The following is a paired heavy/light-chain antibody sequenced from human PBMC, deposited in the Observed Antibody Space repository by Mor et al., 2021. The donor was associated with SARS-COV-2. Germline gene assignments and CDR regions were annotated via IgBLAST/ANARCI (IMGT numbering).Light chain of an antibody. J-gene: IGKJ2*01. Sequence: DIQMTQSPSSLSASVGDRITITCRASQSINSYLSWYQQKPGKVPKLLIYAASTLQSGVPSRFSGSGSGTDFTLTINNLQPEDFATYYCQQSYSAPYFFGQGTELEIK. V-gene: IGKV1-39*01. CDR2: AAS. CDR3: QQSYSAPYF. CDR1: QSINSY.
Heavy chain of an antibody. CDR1: GFTLSSHS. CDR2: ISTRSNYK. CDR3: ARVGQMTVLYAMDV. V-gene: IGHV3-21*01. D-gene: IGHD2-21*02. J-gene: IGHJ6*02. Sequence: EVQLVESGGGLVKPGGSLRLSCAASGFTLSSHSMNWVRQAPGKGLEWVSLISTRSNYKYYADSVKGRFTVSRDNAKNSLYLQMDSLRADDTAVYYCARVGQMTVLYAMDVWGQGTTVIVSS.